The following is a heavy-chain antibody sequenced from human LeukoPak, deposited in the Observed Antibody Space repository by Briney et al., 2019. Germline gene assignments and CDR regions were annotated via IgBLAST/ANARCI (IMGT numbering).Heavy chain of an antibody. CDR2: VRMKSDGRIT. J-gene: IGHJ3*01. CDR1: GFTLSRAW. D-gene: IGHD6-19*01. CDR3: TTGYASDWYA. Sequence: GGSLRLSCAASGFTLSRAWINWVRQAPGKGVEWVGHVRMKSDGRITDYAERVKDKFNISRDDSKTYLQMNSLKTEDTALYYCTTGYASDWYAWGQGTIVTVSS. V-gene: IGHV3-15*01.